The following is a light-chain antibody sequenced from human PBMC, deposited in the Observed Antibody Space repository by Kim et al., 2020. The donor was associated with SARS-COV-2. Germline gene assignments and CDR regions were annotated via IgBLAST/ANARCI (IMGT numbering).Light chain of an antibody. CDR2: KTS. J-gene: IGKJ1*01. CDR3: QQYHPHST. CDR1: QNVNNW. Sequence: ASGGDTVTISCRASQNVNNWLAWYQQKRVQVPKLLIHKTSGLQRGVPSRFSGGGSGADFTLTIRSLQPDDFATYYCQQYHPHSTFGQGTKVDIK. V-gene: IGKV1-5*03.